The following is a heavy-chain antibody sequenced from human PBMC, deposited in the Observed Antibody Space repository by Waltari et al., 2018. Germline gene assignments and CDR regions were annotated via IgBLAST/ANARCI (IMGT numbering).Heavy chain of an antibody. J-gene: IGHJ4*01. V-gene: IGHV3-23*01. CDR1: GFTFSSYA. CDR3: AKIGKKWLSVFKFDY. CDR2: ISGSGGST. D-gene: IGHD3-22*01. Sequence: EVQLLESGGGLVQPGGSLRLSCAASGFTFSSYAMSWVRQAPGKGLEWVSAISGSGGSTYYADSVKGRFTISRDNAKNTLYLQMNSLRAEDTAVYYCAKIGKKWLSVFKFDYWGQGILLTVSA.